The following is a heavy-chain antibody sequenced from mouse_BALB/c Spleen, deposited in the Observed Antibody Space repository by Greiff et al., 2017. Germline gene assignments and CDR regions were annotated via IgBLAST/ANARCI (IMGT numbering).Heavy chain of an antibody. D-gene: IGHD2-3*01. V-gene: IGHV5-17*02. J-gene: IGHJ3*01. CDR2: ISSGSSTI. Sequence: EVQLQESGGGLVQPGGSRKLSCAASGFTFSSFGMHWVRQAPEKGLEWVAYISSGSSTIYYADTVKGRFTISRDNPKNTLFLQMTSLRSEDTAMYYCARTDGYPFAYWGQGTLVTVSA. CDR1: GFTFSSFG. CDR3: ARTDGYPFAY.